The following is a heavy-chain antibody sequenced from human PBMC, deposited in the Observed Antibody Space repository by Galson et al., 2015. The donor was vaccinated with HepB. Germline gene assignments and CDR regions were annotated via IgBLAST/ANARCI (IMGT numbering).Heavy chain of an antibody. V-gene: IGHV3-23*01. J-gene: IGHJ4*02. CDR2: ISSSGDNT. CDR1: GFRLSNYA. Sequence: SLRLSCAASGFRLSNYAINWVRQAPGKGLEWVSVISSSGDNTKYADSVKGRFTISRDNSKNTLYLQMNSLRAEDTAVYYCATNSSTSIYWGQGTLVTVSA. CDR3: ATNSSTSIY. D-gene: IGHD6-6*01.